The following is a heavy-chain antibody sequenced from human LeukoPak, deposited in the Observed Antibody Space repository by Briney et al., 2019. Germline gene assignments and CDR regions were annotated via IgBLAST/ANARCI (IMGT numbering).Heavy chain of an antibody. CDR2: INGDGSSA. Sequence: GGSLRLSCAVSGFSFRTYWMDWVRQAPGKGLVWVSRINGDGSSAIYADSVKGRFTISRDNAKNTLYLQMNGLRAEDTAVYYCARTGYSYEFDYWGQGTLVTVS. D-gene: IGHD5-18*01. CDR3: ARTGYSYEFDY. CDR1: GFSFRTYW. V-gene: IGHV3-74*01. J-gene: IGHJ4*02.